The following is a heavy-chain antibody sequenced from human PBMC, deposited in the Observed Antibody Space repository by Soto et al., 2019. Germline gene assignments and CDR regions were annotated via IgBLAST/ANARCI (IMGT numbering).Heavy chain of an antibody. CDR1: DGSISCFY. V-gene: IGHV4-59*01. CDR2: IYYTGTS. CDR3: AASFGNAWYTY. Sequence: SETLSLTCTVSDGSISCFYWTWIRQPPGKGLECIGYIYYTGTSNYNPSLKSRLTISVDRSKNQFTLQLASVTVADTAIYYCAASFGNAWYTYWGQGTQVTVSS. D-gene: IGHD3-16*01. J-gene: IGHJ4*02.